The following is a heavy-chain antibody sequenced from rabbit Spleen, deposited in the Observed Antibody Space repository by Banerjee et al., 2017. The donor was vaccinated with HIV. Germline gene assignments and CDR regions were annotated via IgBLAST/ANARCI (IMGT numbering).Heavy chain of an antibody. V-gene: IGHV1S45*01. J-gene: IGHJ4*01. CDR1: GFSFSDRDV. Sequence: QEQLEESGGGLVKPEGSLTLTCKASGFSFSDRDVMCWVRQAPGKGLEWIACINTATGKAVYASWAKGRFTISKTSSTTVTLQVTSLTAADTATYFCARDLVAVIGWNFNLWGPGTLVTVS. CDR3: ARDLVAVIGWNFNL. CDR2: INTATGKA. D-gene: IGHD1-1*01.